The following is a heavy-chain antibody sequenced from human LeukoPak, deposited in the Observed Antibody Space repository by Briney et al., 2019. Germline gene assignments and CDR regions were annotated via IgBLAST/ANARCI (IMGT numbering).Heavy chain of an antibody. V-gene: IGHV4-59*01. D-gene: IGHD3-3*01. J-gene: IGHJ3*02. Sequence: SETLSLTCTVSGASIRSYYWSWIRQPPGKGLEWIGYIYNSETTNYNPSLKSRVTISVDTSKNQFSLKLSSVTAADTAVYYCARDHYDFWSGYPDAFDIWGQGTMVTVSS. CDR3: ARDHYDFWSGYPDAFDI. CDR2: IYNSETT. CDR1: GASIRSYY.